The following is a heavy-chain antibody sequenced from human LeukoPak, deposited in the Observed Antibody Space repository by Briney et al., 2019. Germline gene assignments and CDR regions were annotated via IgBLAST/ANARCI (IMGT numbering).Heavy chain of an antibody. Sequence: SETLSLTCTVSGGSFSPYYWSWIRQHPGKGLEWIGYIYYSGSTYYNPSLKSRVTISVDTSKNQFSLKLSSVTAADTAVYYCARGNKMITFGGVIVMDYFDYWGQGTLVTVSS. CDR2: IYYSGST. J-gene: IGHJ4*02. CDR3: ARGNKMITFGGVIVMDYFDY. V-gene: IGHV4-31*03. D-gene: IGHD3-16*02. CDR1: GGSFSPYY.